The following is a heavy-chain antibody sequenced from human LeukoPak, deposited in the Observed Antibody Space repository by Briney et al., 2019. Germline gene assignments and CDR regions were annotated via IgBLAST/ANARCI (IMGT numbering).Heavy chain of an antibody. CDR3: ARLYQHDSSTYRPVDY. V-gene: IGHV3-7*01. J-gene: IGHJ4*02. Sequence: GGSLRLSCATSGFIVSNYWMSWVRQAPGKGLEWEVNIKQDGSETYYVDSVKGRFTISRDDAKNSLYLQMNSLRAEDTAVYYCARLYQHDSSTYRPVDYWGQGTLVSVSS. CDR1: GFIVSNYW. D-gene: IGHD3-22*01. CDR2: IKQDGSET.